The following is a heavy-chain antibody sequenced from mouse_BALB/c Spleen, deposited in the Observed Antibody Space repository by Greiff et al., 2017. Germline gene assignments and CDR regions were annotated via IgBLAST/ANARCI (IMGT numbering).Heavy chain of an antibody. CDR1: GYTFTSYW. V-gene: IGHV1-87*01. J-gene: IGHJ1*01. CDR2: IYPGDGDT. D-gene: IGHD1-1*01. Sequence: QVQLKESGAELARPGASVKLSCKASGYTFTSYWMQWVKQRPGQGLEWIGAIYPGDGDTRYTQKFKGKATLTADKSSSTAYMQLSSLTSEDSAVYYCARDHYGSSDWYFDVWGAGTTVTVSS. CDR3: ARDHYGSSDWYFDV.